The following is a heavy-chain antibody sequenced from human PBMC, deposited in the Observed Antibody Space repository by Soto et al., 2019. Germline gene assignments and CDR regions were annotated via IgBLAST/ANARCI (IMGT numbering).Heavy chain of an antibody. D-gene: IGHD4-4*01. CDR2: IKQDGSEK. CDR1: GFPFSSYW. J-gene: IGHJ6*02. CDR3: AREAGNYLADYGMDV. Sequence: GGSLRLSCAASGFPFSSYWMSWVRPAPGKGLEWVANIKQDGSEKYYVDSVKGRFTISRDNAKNSLYLQMNSLRAEDTAVYYCAREAGNYLADYGMDVWGQGTTVTVSS. V-gene: IGHV3-7*05.